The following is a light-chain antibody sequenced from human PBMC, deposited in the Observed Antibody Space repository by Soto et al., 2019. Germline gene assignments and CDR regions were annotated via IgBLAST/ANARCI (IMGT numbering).Light chain of an antibody. J-gene: IGKJ2*01. CDR2: LGS. CDR3: NEALKNHMDP. V-gene: IGKV2-28*01. Sequence: DIVMTQSPLSLPVTPGEPASISCRSSQSLLHSNGYNYLDWYLQKPGQSPQLLIYLGSNRASGVPDRFSGRGLGTDFTIKISRGEAEDGGVYYWNEALKNHMDPFGPGTKVDIK. CDR1: QSLLHSNGYNY.